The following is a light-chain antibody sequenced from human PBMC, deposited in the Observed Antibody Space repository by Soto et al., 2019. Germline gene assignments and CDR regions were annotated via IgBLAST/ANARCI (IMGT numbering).Light chain of an antibody. Sequence: QSALTQPPSASGSPGQSVAISCTGTSSDVGGYDYVSWYQQHPGKAPKLMIYDVTKRPSGVPDRFSGSKSGNTASLTVSGLQAEAEADYYCSSYAGTHIVFGTGATLTVL. CDR1: SSDVGGYDY. CDR2: DVT. V-gene: IGLV2-8*01. J-gene: IGLJ1*01. CDR3: SSYAGTHIV.